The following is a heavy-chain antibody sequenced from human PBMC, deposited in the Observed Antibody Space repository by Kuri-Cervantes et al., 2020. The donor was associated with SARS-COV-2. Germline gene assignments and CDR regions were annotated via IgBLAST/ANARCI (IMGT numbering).Heavy chain of an antibody. Sequence: SETLSLPFPVSGGSISSGGYYWGWIRQPPGKGLEWIGSIYHSGSTYYNPSLKSRVTISVDTSKNQFFLKLTSVTAADTAVYFCARGGWYSSGVTYYHLDVWGKGTTVTVSS. V-gene: IGHV4-39*07. CDR3: ARGGWYSSGVTYYHLDV. CDR1: GGSISSGGYY. CDR2: IYHSGST. J-gene: IGHJ6*03. D-gene: IGHD6-19*01.